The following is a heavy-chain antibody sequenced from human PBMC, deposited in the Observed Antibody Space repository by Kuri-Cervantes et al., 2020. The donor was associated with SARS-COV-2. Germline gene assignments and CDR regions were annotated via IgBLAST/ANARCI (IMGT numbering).Heavy chain of an antibody. Sequence: GESLKISCAASGFTFSSYEMNWVREAPGKGLEWVSYISSSGSTIYYADSVKGRFTISRDNAKNSLYLQINSLRDEDTAVYYCARDDSSWGPNWFDPWGQGTLVTVSS. CDR2: ISSSGSTI. J-gene: IGHJ5*02. V-gene: IGHV3-48*03. CDR1: GFTFSSYE. D-gene: IGHD6-6*01. CDR3: ARDDSSWGPNWFDP.